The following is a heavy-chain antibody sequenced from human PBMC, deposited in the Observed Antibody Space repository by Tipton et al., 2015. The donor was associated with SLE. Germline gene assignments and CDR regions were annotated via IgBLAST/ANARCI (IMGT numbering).Heavy chain of an antibody. V-gene: IGHV4-61*01. CDR3: ARSDYYPDEDWFDP. Sequence: TLSLTCTVSGGSFSFSSYYWNWVRQPPGKGLEWIGYIYYSGSAKYNPSLKSRVTTSVDTSKNQFSLKLNSVTAADSAVYYCARSDYYPDEDWFDPWGQGTLVTVSS. J-gene: IGHJ5*02. CDR1: GGSFSFSSYY. D-gene: IGHD3-22*01. CDR2: IYYSGSA.